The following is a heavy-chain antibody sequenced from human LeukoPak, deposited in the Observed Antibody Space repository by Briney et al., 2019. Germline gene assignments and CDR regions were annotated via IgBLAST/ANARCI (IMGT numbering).Heavy chain of an antibody. CDR2: VSAKSGNT. CDR3: ARDGSGSYMPFDY. J-gene: IGHJ4*02. D-gene: IGHD3-10*01. V-gene: IGHV1-18*01. Sequence: RASVKVSCKASGGTFSSYAISWVRQAPGQGLEWMGWVSAKSGNTNYAQKFQGRVTMTTDTSTNTAYMELRSLRSDDTAAYFCARDGSGSYMPFDYWGQGTLVTVSS. CDR1: GGTFSSYA.